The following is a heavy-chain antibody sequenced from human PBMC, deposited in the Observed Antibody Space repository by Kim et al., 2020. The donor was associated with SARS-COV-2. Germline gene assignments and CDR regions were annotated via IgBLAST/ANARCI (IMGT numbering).Heavy chain of an antibody. J-gene: IGHJ3*02. CDR2: ISSSSSYI. V-gene: IGHV3-21*01. D-gene: IGHD5-18*01. CDR3: ARDPQTIPGYSYGYVVVGAFDI. Sequence: GGSLRLSCAASGFTFSSYSMNWVRQAPGKGLEWVSSISSSSSYIYYADSVKGRFTISRDNAKNSLYLQMNSLRAEDTAVYYCARDPQTIPGYSYGYVVVGAFDIWGQGTMVTVAS. CDR1: GFTFSSYS.